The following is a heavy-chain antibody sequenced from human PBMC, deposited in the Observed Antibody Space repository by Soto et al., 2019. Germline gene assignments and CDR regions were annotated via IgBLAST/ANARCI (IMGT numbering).Heavy chain of an antibody. CDR1: GFTFSDYY. D-gene: IGHD2-21*02. J-gene: IGHJ6*02. CDR2: ISSSSSYT. CDR3: ARQCGGDCYYYYYGMDV. Sequence: GGSLRLSCAASGFTFSDYYMSWIRQAPGKGLEWVSYISSSSSYTNYADSVKGRFTISRDNAKNSLYLQMNSLRAEDTAVYYCARQCGGDCYYYYYGMDVWGQGTTVTVSS. V-gene: IGHV3-11*06.